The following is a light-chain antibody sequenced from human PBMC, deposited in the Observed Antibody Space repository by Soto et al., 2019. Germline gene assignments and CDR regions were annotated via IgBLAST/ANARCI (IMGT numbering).Light chain of an antibody. Sequence: IVMTQSPATLSVSPGERATLSCRASQSVSNNYLAWYQQKPGQAPRLLIYGASNRATGIPDRFSGSGSGTDFTLTISRLEPEDFAVYSCQQYGSSGTFGQGTKVDIK. CDR3: QQYGSSGT. CDR2: GAS. J-gene: IGKJ1*01. CDR1: QSVSNNY. V-gene: IGKV3-20*01.